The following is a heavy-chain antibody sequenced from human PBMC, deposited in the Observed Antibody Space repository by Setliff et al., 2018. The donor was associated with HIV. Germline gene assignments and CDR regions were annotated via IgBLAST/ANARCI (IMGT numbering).Heavy chain of an antibody. Sequence: SETLSLTCALYGGSLTNYYWTWIRKSPGKGLEWIGEIVDSGATTYNPSLKSRVTISVDTSKNQFSLKLSSVTAADTAVYYCARGPYCGGDCYSSYYYGMDVWGQGTTVTVSS. CDR2: IVDSGAT. CDR3: ARGPYCGGDCYSSYYYGMDV. D-gene: IGHD2-21*02. CDR1: GGSLTNYY. V-gene: IGHV4-34*12. J-gene: IGHJ6*02.